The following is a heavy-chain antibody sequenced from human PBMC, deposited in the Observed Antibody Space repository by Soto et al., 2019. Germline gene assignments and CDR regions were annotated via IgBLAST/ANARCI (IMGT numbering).Heavy chain of an antibody. V-gene: IGHV4-30-4*01. CDR3: ARASRYCSSTSCEFDY. CDR1: GGSISSGDYY. Sequence: SETLSLTCTVSGGSISSGDYYWSWIRQPPGKGLEWIGYIYYSGSTYYNPSLKSRVTISVDTSKNQFSLKLSSVTAADTAVYYCARASRYCSSTSCEFDYWVQGTLVTVSS. D-gene: IGHD2-2*01. CDR2: IYYSGST. J-gene: IGHJ4*02.